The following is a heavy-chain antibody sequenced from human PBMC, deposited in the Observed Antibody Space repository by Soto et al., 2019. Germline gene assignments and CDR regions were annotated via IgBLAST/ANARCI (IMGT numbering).Heavy chain of an antibody. Sequence: QVQLVESGGGVVQPGRSLRLSCAASGFTFSSYGMHWVRQAPGKGLEWVAVISYDGSNKYYADSVKGRFTISRDNSKNTLYLQMKSLRAEDTAVYYCAKGYDSSGYYYAHFDYWGQGTLVTVSS. V-gene: IGHV3-30*18. CDR2: ISYDGSNK. J-gene: IGHJ4*02. CDR1: GFTFSSYG. D-gene: IGHD3-22*01. CDR3: AKGYDSSGYYYAHFDY.